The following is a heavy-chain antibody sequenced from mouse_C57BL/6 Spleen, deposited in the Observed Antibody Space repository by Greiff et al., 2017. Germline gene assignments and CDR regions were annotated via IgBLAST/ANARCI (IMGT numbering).Heavy chain of an antibody. Sequence: QVQLQQPGAALVRPGSSVKLSCKASGYTFTSYWMHWVKQRPIQGLEWIGNIDPSDSETLYNQKFKDKATLTVVTSASTAYMQLSSLTTAVSAVLYCERESYYGRSYDAMDYWGQGTSVTVSA. D-gene: IGHD1-1*01. V-gene: IGHV1-52*01. CDR1: GYTFTSYW. CDR2: IDPSDSET. CDR3: ERESYYGRSYDAMDY. J-gene: IGHJ4*01.